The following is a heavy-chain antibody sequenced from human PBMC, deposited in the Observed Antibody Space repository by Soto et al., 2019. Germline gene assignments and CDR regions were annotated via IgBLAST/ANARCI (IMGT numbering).Heavy chain of an antibody. CDR3: ARFYSSSSWYDPVQYYYYGMDV. V-gene: IGHV4-34*01. Sequence: SETLSLTCAVYGGSFSGYYWSWIRQPPGKGLEWIGEINHSGSTNYNPSLKSRVTISVDTSKNQFSLKLSSVTAADTAVYYCARFYSSSSWYDPVQYYYYGMDVWGQGTTVTVSS. D-gene: IGHD6-13*01. J-gene: IGHJ6*02. CDR2: INHSGST. CDR1: GGSFSGYY.